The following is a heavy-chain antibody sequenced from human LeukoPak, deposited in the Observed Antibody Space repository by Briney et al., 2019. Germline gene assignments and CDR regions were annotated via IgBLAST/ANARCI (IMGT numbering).Heavy chain of an antibody. CDR3: ARAVPTTVEMEYYFDY. V-gene: IGHV4-30-2*01. Sequence: SQTLSLTCAVSGGSISSGGYSWSWIRQPPGKGLEWIGYIYHSGSTYYNPSLKSRVTISVDRSKNQFSLKLSSVTAADTAVYYCARAVPTTVEMEYYFDYWGQGTLVTVSS. D-gene: IGHD4-23*01. CDR1: GGSISSGGYS. J-gene: IGHJ4*02. CDR2: IYHSGST.